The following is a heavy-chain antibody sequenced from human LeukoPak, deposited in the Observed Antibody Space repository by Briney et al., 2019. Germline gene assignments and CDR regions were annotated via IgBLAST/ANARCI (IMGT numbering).Heavy chain of an antibody. CDR1: GGSFSGNY. D-gene: IGHD5-12*01. J-gene: IGHJ4*02. Sequence: PSETLSLTCAVYGGSFSGNYWSWIRQPPGKGLEWIGEINHSGSTNYNPSLKSRVTISVDTSKNQFSLKLSSMTAADTAVYYCARGLPGIYAAYWGQGTLVTVSS. CDR3: ARGLPGIYAAY. V-gene: IGHV4-34*01. CDR2: INHSGST.